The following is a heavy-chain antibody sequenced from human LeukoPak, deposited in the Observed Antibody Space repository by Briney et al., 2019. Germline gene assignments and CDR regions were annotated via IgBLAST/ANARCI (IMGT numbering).Heavy chain of an antibody. CDR3: ARGSGIAAAGTPLVYYYGMDV. D-gene: IGHD6-13*01. CDR1: GGSFSGYY. V-gene: IGHV4-34*01. CDR2: INHRGST. Sequence: PSETLSLTCAVYGGSFSGYYWSWIRQPPGKGLEWMGEINHRGSTNYNPSLKSRVTISVDTSKNQFSLKLSSVTAADTAVYYCARGSGIAAAGTPLVYYYGMDVWGQGTTVTVSS. J-gene: IGHJ6*02.